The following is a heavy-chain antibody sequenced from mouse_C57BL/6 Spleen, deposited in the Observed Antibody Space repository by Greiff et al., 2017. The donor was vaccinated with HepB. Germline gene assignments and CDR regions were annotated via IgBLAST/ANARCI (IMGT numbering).Heavy chain of an antibody. V-gene: IGHV3-6*01. Sequence: EVKLQESGPGLVKPSQSLSLTCSVTGYSITSGYYWNWIRQFPGNKLEWMGYISYDGSNNYNPSLKNRISITRDTSKNQFFLKLNSVTTEDTATYYCARGGDYDEIGYYAMDYWGQGTSVTVSS. J-gene: IGHJ4*01. CDR1: GYSITSGYY. CDR3: ARGGDYDEIGYYAMDY. CDR2: ISYDGSN. D-gene: IGHD2-4*01.